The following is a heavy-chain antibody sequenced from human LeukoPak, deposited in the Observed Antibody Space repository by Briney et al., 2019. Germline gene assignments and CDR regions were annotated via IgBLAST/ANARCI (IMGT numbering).Heavy chain of an antibody. D-gene: IGHD3-16*02. CDR3: TRSPPRVSVWGSYRYILYYFDY. Sequence: GGSLRLSCAASGFTFSGSAMHWVRQASGKGLEWVGRIRSKANSYATAYAASVKGRFTISRDDSKNTAYLQMNSLKTEDTAVYYCTRSPPRVSVWGSYRYILYYFDYWGQGTLVTVSS. CDR1: GFTFSGSA. J-gene: IGHJ4*02. V-gene: IGHV3-73*01. CDR2: IRSKANSYAT.